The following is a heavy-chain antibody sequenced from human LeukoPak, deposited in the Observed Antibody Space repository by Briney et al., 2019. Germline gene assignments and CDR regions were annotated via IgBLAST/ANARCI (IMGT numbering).Heavy chain of an antibody. D-gene: IGHD2-2*01. CDR2: ISGSGRNI. V-gene: IGHV3-23*01. CDR1: GFTFSSSA. CDR3: AKDQAPPAAIEDWYFDL. Sequence: GGSLRLSCAASGFTFSSSAMSWVRQAPGKGLEWVSSISGSGRNIYYADSVKGRLTISRDNSKNTLYLQMNSLRAEDTAVYYCAKDQAPPAAIEDWYFDLWGRGTLVTVSS. J-gene: IGHJ2*01.